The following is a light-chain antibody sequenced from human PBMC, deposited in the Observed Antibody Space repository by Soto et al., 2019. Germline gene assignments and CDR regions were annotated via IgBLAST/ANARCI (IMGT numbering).Light chain of an antibody. CDR2: GAS. CDR1: QSVSSSY. J-gene: IGKJ1*01. CDR3: QKYGSSPWT. V-gene: IGKV3-20*01. Sequence: EIGLTQWPGTLSLSPGERATLSCRASQSVSSSYLAWYQQKPGQAPRLLTYGASSRATGIPDRFSGSGSGTDFTLTISSLEPEDFAVYYCQKYGSSPWTFGQGTKVDIK.